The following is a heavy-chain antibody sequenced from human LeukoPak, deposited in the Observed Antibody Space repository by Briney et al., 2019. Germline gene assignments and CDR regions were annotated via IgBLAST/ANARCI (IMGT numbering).Heavy chain of an antibody. V-gene: IGHV3-53*01. CDR1: GFTFSNFD. CDR2: IYSGGST. J-gene: IGHJ4*02. CDR3: ARVGYSSSWYYFDY. D-gene: IGHD6-13*01. Sequence: GGSLRLSCAASGFTFSNFDIHWVRQAPGKGLEWVSVIYSGGSTYYADSVKGRSTISRDNSKNTLYLQMNSLRAEDTAVYYCARVGYSSSWYYFDYWGQGTLVTVSS.